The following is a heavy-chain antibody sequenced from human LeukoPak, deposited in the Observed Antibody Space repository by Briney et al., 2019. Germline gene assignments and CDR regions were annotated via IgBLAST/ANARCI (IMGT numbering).Heavy chain of an antibody. CDR3: ARWLQLDDAFDI. CDR1: GGSISSGGYY. CDR2: IYYSGST. J-gene: IGHJ3*02. V-gene: IGHV4-61*08. Sequence: PSETLSLTCTVSGGSISSGGYYWSWIRQHPGKGLEWLGHIYYSGSTNYNPSLKSRVTISVDTSKNQFSLKLSSVTAADTAIYYCARWLQLDDAFDIWGQGTMVIVSS. D-gene: IGHD5-24*01.